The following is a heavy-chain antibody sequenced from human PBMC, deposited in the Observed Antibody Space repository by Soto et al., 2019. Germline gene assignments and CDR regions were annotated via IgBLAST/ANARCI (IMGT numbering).Heavy chain of an antibody. V-gene: IGHV3-30-3*01. Sequence: GGSLRLSCAASGFTFSSYAMHWVRQAPGKGLEWVAVISYDGSNKYYADSVKGRFTISRDNSKNTLYLQMNSLRAEDMAVYYCARERGSSAGRGVFDYWGQGTLVTVSS. D-gene: IGHD6-19*01. J-gene: IGHJ4*02. CDR3: ARERGSSAGRGVFDY. CDR2: ISYDGSNK. CDR1: GFTFSSYA.